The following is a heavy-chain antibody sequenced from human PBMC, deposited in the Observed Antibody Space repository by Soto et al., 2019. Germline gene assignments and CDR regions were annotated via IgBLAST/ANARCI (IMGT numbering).Heavy chain of an antibody. CDR3: ASEYCSGGSCYCYGMDV. Sequence: QVQLVESGGGVVQPGRSLRLSCAASGFTFSSYGMHWVRQAPGKGLEWVAVIWYDGSNKYYADSVKGRFTISRDNSKNTLNLQMNSLRAEDTAVYYCASEYCSGGSCYCYGMDVWGQGTTVTVSS. D-gene: IGHD2-15*01. CDR1: GFTFSSYG. CDR2: IWYDGSNK. V-gene: IGHV3-33*01. J-gene: IGHJ6*02.